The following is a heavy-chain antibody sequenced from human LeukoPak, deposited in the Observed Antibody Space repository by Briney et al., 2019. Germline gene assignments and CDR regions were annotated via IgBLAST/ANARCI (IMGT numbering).Heavy chain of an antibody. D-gene: IGHD1-26*01. CDR3: ARTAPNSAAYYYYGMDV. CDR2: MNPNSGNT. CDR1: GYTFTSYD. V-gene: IGHV1-8*01. J-gene: IGHJ6*02. Sequence: GASVKVSCKASGYTFTSYDINWVRQATGQGLEWMGWMNPNSGNTGYAQKFQGRVTMTRNTSISTAYMELSSLRSEDTAVYYCARTAPNSAAYYYYGMDVWGQGTTVTVSS.